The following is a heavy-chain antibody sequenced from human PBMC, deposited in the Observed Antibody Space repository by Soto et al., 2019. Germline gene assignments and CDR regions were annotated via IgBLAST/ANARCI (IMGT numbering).Heavy chain of an antibody. V-gene: IGHV4-4*02. Sequence: QVQLQESGPGLVKPSGTLSLTCAVSSGSISSSNWWSWVRQPPGKGLEWIGEIYRSGSTNYNPSLKSRVTISVDKSKNQCSLKLSSVTAADTAVYYCARDTTVIKGSALDYWGQGTLVTVSS. D-gene: IGHD4-17*01. J-gene: IGHJ4*02. CDR3: ARDTTVIKGSALDY. CDR2: IYRSGST. CDR1: SGSISSSNW.